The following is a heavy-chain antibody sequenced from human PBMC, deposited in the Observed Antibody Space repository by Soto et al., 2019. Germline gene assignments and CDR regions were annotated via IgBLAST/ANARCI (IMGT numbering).Heavy chain of an antibody. CDR2: MSYDGSNK. Sequence: QVQLVESGGGVVQPGRSLRLSCAASGFTFSNYGMHWVRQAPGKGLEWVAVMSYDGSNKYYVDSVKGRFTISRDNSKNTLYLRMNSLRAEDTAVYYCAKDLSIVVVTATRGGYFDLWGRGTPVTVSS. V-gene: IGHV3-30*18. J-gene: IGHJ2*01. D-gene: IGHD2-21*02. CDR1: GFTFSNYG. CDR3: AKDLSIVVVTATRGGYFDL.